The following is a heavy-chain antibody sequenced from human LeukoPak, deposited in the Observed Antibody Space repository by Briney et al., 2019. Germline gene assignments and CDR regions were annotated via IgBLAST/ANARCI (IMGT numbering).Heavy chain of an antibody. J-gene: IGHJ3*02. CDR2: ISSSGTAI. CDR3: ATTVTTGGFDI. CDR1: GFTFSDYY. V-gene: IGHV3-11*01. Sequence: GGSLRLFCEASGFTFSDYYISWIRQAPGKGLEWVSYISSSGTAIYYADSVKGRFTISRHYAKNSLYLQMNSLRAEDTAVYYCATTVTTGGFDIWGQGTMVTVSS. D-gene: IGHD4-17*01.